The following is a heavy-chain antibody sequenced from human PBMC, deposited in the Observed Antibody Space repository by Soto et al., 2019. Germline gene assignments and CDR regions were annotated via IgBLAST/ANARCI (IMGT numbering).Heavy chain of an antibody. CDR1: GGSISSYY. D-gene: IGHD5-18*01. CDR3: ARRYGSFFDY. CDR2: IYYSGST. Sequence: QVQLQESGPGRVKHSETLYLTFTVSGGSISSYYWSWIRQPPGKGLEWIGYIYYSGSTNYNPSLKSGVTISVASSKNQFALKLSSVTAADTAVYYCARRYGSFFDYWGQGTLVTVYS. V-gene: IGHV4-59*08. J-gene: IGHJ4*02.